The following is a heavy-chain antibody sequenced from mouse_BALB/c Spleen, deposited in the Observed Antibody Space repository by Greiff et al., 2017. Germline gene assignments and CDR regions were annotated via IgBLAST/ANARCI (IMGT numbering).Heavy chain of an antibody. CDR1: GFSLSTSGMG. V-gene: IGHV8-12*01. Sequence: QVQLKESGPGILQPSQTLSLTCSFSGFSLSTSGMGVSWIRQPSGKGLEWLAHIYWDDDKRYNPSLKSRLTISKDTSRNQVFLKITSVDTADTATYYCARRVYYGNYNYYAMDYWGQGTSVTVSS. CDR2: IYWDDDK. D-gene: IGHD2-1*01. J-gene: IGHJ4*01. CDR3: ARRVYYGNYNYYAMDY.